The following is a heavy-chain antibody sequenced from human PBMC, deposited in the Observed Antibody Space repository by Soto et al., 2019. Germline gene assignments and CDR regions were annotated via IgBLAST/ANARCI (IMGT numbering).Heavy chain of an antibody. V-gene: IGHV1-69*13. CDR3: ARDYLLYCSSTSCHFAYYYYGMDV. CDR2: IIPIFGTA. D-gene: IGHD2-2*01. Sequence: SVKVSCKASGGTFSSYAISWVRQAPGQGLEWMGGIIPIFGTANYAQKFQGRVTITADESTSTAYMELSSLRSEDTAVYYCARDYLLYCSSTSCHFAYYYYGMDVWGQGTTVTVSS. J-gene: IGHJ6*02. CDR1: GGTFSSYA.